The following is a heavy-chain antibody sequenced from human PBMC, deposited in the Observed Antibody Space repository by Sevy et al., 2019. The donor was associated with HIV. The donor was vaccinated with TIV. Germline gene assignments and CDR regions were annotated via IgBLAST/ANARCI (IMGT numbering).Heavy chain of an antibody. CDR2: ISSSSSYI. D-gene: IGHD6-19*01. CDR1: GFTFSSYS. J-gene: IGHJ4*02. Sequence: GGSLRLSCAASGFTFSSYSMNWVRQAPGKGLEWVSSISSSSSYIYYADSVKGRFTISRDNAKNSLYLQMNSLRAEDTAVYYCARIPAFEGGYSSATDYWGQGTLVTVSS. CDR3: ARIPAFEGGYSSATDY. V-gene: IGHV3-21*01.